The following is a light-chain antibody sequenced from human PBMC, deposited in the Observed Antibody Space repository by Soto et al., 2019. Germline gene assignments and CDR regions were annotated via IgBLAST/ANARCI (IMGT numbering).Light chain of an antibody. J-gene: IGKJ5*01. Sequence: EMVLTQSPGTLSLSYGESATRXXRSSQTINDNVAWYQLKDGQVPRVXIYGASTRATDIPARFSGSGAGTDFTLTISSLEPEDFAVYYCQHRYNWLTAFGQGTRLEIK. V-gene: IGKV3-11*01. CDR2: GAS. CDR1: QTINDN. CDR3: QHRYNWLTA.